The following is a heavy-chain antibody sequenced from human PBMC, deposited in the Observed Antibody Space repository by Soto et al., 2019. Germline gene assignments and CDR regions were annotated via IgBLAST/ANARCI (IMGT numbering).Heavy chain of an antibody. J-gene: IGHJ4*02. CDR1: GFTFSTYG. V-gene: IGHV3-33*01. CDR3: ARDRNYFDY. Sequence: PGGSLRLSCVGSGFTFSTYGMHWVRQAPGKGLEWVAVNWFDGINKFYADSVKGRFTISRDNSKSTLYLEMESLRAEDTAVYYCARDRNYFDYWGQGTLVTVSS. CDR2: NWFDGINK.